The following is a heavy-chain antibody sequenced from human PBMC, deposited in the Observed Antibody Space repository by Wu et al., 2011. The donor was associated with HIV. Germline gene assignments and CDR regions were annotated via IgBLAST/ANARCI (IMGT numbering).Heavy chain of an antibody. V-gene: IGHV1-2*02. Sequence: QVQLVQSGAEVKKPGASVKVSCKASGYTFTGYYMHWVRQAPGQGLEWMGWINPNSGGTNYAQKFQGRVTMTRDTSISTAYMELSRLRSDDTAVYYCARVWGRGRQWRGAFDIWGQGTMVTVSS. CDR3: ARVWGRGRQWRGAFDI. CDR2: INPNSGGT. CDR1: GYTFTGYY. J-gene: IGHJ3*02. D-gene: IGHD6-19*01.